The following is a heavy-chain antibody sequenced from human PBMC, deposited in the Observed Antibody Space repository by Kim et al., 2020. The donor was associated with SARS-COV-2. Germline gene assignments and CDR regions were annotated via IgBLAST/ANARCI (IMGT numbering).Heavy chain of an antibody. D-gene: IGHD6-13*01. J-gene: IGHJ4*02. CDR3: AGGTSGYSSSWYGSPLDY. CDR1: GGSISSYY. CDR2: IYYSGST. V-gene: IGHV4-59*13. Sequence: SETLSLTCTVSGGSISSYYWSWIRQPPGKGLEWIGYIYYSGSTNYNPSLKSRVTISVDTSKNQFSLKLSSVTAADTAVYYCAGGTSGYSSSWYGSPLDYWGQGTLVTVSS.